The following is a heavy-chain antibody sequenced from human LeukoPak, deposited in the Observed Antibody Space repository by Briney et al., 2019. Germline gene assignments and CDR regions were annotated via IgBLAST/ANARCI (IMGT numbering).Heavy chain of an antibody. Sequence: GGYLRLSCAASGFTFSSYEMNWVRQAPGKGLEWVSYISSSGSTIYYADSVKGRFTISRDNAKNSLYLQMNSLRAEDTAVYYCARGGGFGYDFWSGQGSYYFDYWGQGTLVTVSS. CDR1: GFTFSSYE. D-gene: IGHD3-3*01. CDR3: ARGGGFGYDFWSGQGSYYFDY. J-gene: IGHJ4*02. V-gene: IGHV3-48*03. CDR2: ISSSGSTI.